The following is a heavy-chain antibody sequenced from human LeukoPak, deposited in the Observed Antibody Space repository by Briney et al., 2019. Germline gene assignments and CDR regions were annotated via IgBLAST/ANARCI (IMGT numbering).Heavy chain of an antibody. Sequence: YDSGSTNYNPYLKSRVTISVDTSKNQFSLKLSSVTAADTAVYYCARADPIVAAAGRLWFDPWGQGTLVTVSS. J-gene: IGHJ5*02. V-gene: IGHV4-59*01. D-gene: IGHD6-13*01. CDR3: ARADPIVAAAGRLWFDP. CDR2: YDSGST.